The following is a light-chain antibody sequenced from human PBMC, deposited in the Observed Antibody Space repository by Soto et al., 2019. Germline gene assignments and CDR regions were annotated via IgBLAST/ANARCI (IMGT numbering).Light chain of an antibody. CDR1: QSLNSH. J-gene: IGKJ5*01. V-gene: IGKV3-11*01. Sequence: EIVLTQSPATLSLSPGERATLSCRASQSLNSHLAWYQQRPGQAPRLLIHDAPSRATGVPARFIGRGSGTDFTLTISSLEPEDFAVYYCQQRTDWPPSITFGQGTRLEIK. CDR3: QQRTDWPPSIT. CDR2: DAP.